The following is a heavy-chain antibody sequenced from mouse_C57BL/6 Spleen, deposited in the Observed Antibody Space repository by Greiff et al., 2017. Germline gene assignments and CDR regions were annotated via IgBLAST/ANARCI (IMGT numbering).Heavy chain of an antibody. J-gene: IGHJ2*01. CDR2: IYPGSGST. V-gene: IGHV1-55*01. CDR3: ARWNLTPLFDY. Sequence: QVQLQQPGAELVKPGASVKMSCKASGYTFTSYWITWVKQRPGQGLEWIGDIYPGSGSTNYNEKFKSKATLTVDTSSSTAYMQLSSLTSKDTAVYYCARWNLTPLFDYWGQGTTLTVSS. CDR1: GYTFTSYW.